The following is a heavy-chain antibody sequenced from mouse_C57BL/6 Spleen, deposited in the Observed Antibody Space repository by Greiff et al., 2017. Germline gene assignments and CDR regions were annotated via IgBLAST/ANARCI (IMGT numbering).Heavy chain of an antibody. CDR3: ASQGGIWFAY. J-gene: IGHJ3*01. V-gene: IGHV5-17*01. CDR2: ISSGSSTI. Sequence: EVQGVESGGGLVKPGGSLKLSCAASGFTFSDYGMHWVRQAPEKGLEWVAYISSGSSTIYYADTVKGRFTISRDNAKNTLFLQMTSLTSEDTAMYYCASQGGIWFAYWGQGTLVTVSA. CDR1: GFTFSDYG.